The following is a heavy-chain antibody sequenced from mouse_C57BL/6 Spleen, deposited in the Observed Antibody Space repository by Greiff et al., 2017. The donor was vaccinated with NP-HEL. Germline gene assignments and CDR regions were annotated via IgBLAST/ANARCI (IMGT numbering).Heavy chain of an antibody. J-gene: IGHJ4*01. CDR3: ARESLYYYGSSPRAMDY. CDR1: GYSITSGYY. V-gene: IGHV3-6*01. Sequence: EVKLMESGPGLVKPSQSLSLTCSVTGYSITSGYYWNWIRQFPGNKLEWMGYISYDGSNNYNPSLKNRISITRDTSKHQFFLKLNSVTTEDTATYYCARESLYYYGSSPRAMDYWGQGTSVTVSS. D-gene: IGHD1-1*01. CDR2: ISYDGSN.